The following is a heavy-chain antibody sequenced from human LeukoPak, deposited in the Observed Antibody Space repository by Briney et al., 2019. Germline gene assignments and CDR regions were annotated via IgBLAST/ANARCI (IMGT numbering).Heavy chain of an antibody. CDR2: IYYSGST. V-gene: IGHV4-59*01. Sequence: SETLSLTCTVSGGSISSYYWSWIRQPPGKGLEWIGYIYYSGSTNYNPSLKNRVTISVDTSKNQFSLKLSSVTAAGTAVYYCAKYYYDSSGYWNFDYWGQGTLVTVSS. CDR3: AKYYYDSSGYWNFDY. CDR1: GGSISSYY. J-gene: IGHJ4*02. D-gene: IGHD3-22*01.